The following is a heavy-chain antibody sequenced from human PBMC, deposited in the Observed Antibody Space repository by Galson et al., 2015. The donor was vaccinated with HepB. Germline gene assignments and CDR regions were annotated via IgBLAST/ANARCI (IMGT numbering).Heavy chain of an antibody. D-gene: IGHD6-13*01. CDR3: AKSIAAAGTGYFDY. J-gene: IGHJ4*02. CDR2: ISWNSGSI. V-gene: IGHV3-9*01. Sequence: SLRLSCAASGFTFDDYAMHWVRQAPGKGLEWVSGISWNSGSIGYADSVKGRFTISRDNAKNSLYLQMNSLRAEDTVLYYCAKSIAAAGTGYFDYWGQGTLVTVSS. CDR1: GFTFDDYA.